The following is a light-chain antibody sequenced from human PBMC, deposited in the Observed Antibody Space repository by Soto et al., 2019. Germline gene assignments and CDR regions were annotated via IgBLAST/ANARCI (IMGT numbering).Light chain of an antibody. V-gene: IGKV1-9*01. CDR2: AAS. Sequence: DIQLTQSPSVLSASVGDRVTITCRASQGINSYLAWYQQKPGKVPKLLIYAASTLHSGVPSRFSGSGSGTEFTLTISSLQPEDFATYYCQQLNSYPRTFGQGTTVEIK. CDR1: QGINSY. CDR3: QQLNSYPRT. J-gene: IGKJ1*01.